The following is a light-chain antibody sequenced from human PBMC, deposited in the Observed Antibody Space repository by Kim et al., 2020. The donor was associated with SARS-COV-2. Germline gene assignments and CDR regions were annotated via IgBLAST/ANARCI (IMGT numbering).Light chain of an antibody. CDR3: QQYNSYSVT. V-gene: IGKV1-5*03. CDR2: MAS. Sequence: ASVGEGITTTCRASQSMGRWLSWFQQKPGRAPRLLINMASDLESGVPSRFVGSGSGTEFTLTVTSLQPDDFATYFCQQYNSYSVTFGAGTKVDIK. J-gene: IGKJ3*01. CDR1: QSMGRW.